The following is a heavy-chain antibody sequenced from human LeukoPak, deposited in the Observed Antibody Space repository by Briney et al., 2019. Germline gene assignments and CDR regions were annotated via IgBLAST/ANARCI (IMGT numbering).Heavy chain of an antibody. V-gene: IGHV3-7*01. J-gene: IGHJ4*02. CDR3: AREGTLRAHWDPFDY. CDR2: IKIDGSEI. CDR1: GFTFSDYW. D-gene: IGHD7-27*01. Sequence: GGSLRLPCVVSGFTFSDYWMSWVRQAPGKGLEWVATIKIDGSEIYYVDSVKGRLTISRDNARNSVYLQMNSLRGEDTAIYYCAREGTLRAHWDPFDYWGQGTLVTVSS.